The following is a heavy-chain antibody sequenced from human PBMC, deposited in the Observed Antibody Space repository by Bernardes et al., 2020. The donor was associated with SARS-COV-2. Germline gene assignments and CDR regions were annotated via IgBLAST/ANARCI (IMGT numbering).Heavy chain of an antibody. J-gene: IGHJ6*02. CDR3: AGDYNFYYASEV. V-gene: IGHV4-59*02. CDR2: TSYRRGT. CDR1: GGSVDGPYL. Sequence: SEPLYLTCSVSGGSVDGPYLWNCISQSPGKELEWNGHTSYRRGTSYNPSLRGRVTISMDTSKNEFYLKLASLTAADTAVYFCAGDYNFYYASEVWGQGTTVNVSS. D-gene: IGHD3-10*01.